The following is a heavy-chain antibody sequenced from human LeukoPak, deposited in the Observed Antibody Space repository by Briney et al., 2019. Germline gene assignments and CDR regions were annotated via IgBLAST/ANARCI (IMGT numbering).Heavy chain of an antibody. CDR2: IYYSGST. Sequence: SETLSLTCTVSGGSISSYYWSWIRQPPGKGLEWIGYIYYSGSTNYNPSLKSRVTISVDTSKNQFSLKLSSVTAADTAVYYCARGPDYYDSSGYPFDYWGQGTMVPVSS. D-gene: IGHD3-22*01. CDR1: GGSISSYY. CDR3: ARGPDYYDSSGYPFDY. V-gene: IGHV4-59*01. J-gene: IGHJ4*02.